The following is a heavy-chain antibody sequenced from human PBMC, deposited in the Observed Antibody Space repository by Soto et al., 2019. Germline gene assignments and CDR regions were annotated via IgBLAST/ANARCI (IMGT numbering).Heavy chain of an antibody. Sequence: GASVKVSCKASGYTFTSYAMHWVRQAPGQRLEWMGWINAIIGNTKYSQKFQGRVTITTDESTSTAYMELSSLRSEDTAVYYCARGKGYCSGKCVDFDYWGQGTLVTVSS. CDR3: ARGKGYCSGKCVDFDY. CDR1: GYTFTSYA. J-gene: IGHJ4*02. D-gene: IGHD2-15*01. CDR2: INAIIGNT. V-gene: IGHV1-3*01.